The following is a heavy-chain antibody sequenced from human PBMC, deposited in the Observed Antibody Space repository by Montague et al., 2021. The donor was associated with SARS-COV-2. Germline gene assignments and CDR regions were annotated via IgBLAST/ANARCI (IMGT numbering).Heavy chain of an antibody. V-gene: IGHV3-33*06. D-gene: IGHD4/OR15-4a*01. CDR1: GFTFRSYG. CDR2: MWNEGSKK. CDR3: VKETIAYGMDV. J-gene: IGHJ6*02. Sequence: SLRLSCAASGFTFRSYGMFWVRQAPGKGLEWVAVMWNEGSKKYYADSVKGRFTISRDNSKNTLYLHMNSLRAEDTAVYYCVKETIAYGMDVWGQGTTVTVS.